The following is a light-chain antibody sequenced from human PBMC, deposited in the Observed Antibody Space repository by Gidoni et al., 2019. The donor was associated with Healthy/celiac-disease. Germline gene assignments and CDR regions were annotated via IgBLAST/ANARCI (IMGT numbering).Light chain of an antibody. CDR1: QSVLYSSNNKNY. Sequence: DIVMTQSQDSLAVSLGERATIHCKSSQSVLYSSNNKNYLAWYQQKPGQPPKLLIYWASTRESGVPDRFSGSGSGTDFTLTISSLQAEDVAVYYCQQYYRTPRTFGQGTKVEIK. CDR3: QQYYRTPRT. J-gene: IGKJ1*01. CDR2: WAS. V-gene: IGKV4-1*01.